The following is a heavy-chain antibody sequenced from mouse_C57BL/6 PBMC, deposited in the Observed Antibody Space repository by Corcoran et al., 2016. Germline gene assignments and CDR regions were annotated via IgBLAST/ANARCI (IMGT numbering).Heavy chain of an antibody. D-gene: IGHD1-1*01. J-gene: IGHJ2*01. CDR1: GYTFTTYG. CDR3: ARGATVVVTDSFDY. V-gene: IGHV9-3*01. CDR2: INTYSGVP. Sequence: QIQLVQSGPELKKPGETVKISCKASGYTFTTYGMSWVKQAPGKGLKWMGWINTYSGVPTYADDFKGRFAFSLETSASTAYLQINNLKNEDTATYCCARGATVVVTDSFDYWGQGTTLTVSS.